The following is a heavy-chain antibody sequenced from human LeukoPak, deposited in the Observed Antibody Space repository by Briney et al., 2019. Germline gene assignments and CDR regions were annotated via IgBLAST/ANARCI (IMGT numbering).Heavy chain of an antibody. Sequence: GGSLRLSCAASGFTFSSYAMHWVRQAPGKGLEWVAVISYDGSNKYYADSVKGRFTISRDNSKNTLFLQMNSLRAEDTAVYTCARGGTYSGSYCFDYWGQGTLVTVSS. V-gene: IGHV3-30-3*01. CDR1: GFTFSSYA. CDR2: ISYDGSNK. CDR3: ARGGTYSGSYCFDY. D-gene: IGHD1-26*01. J-gene: IGHJ4*02.